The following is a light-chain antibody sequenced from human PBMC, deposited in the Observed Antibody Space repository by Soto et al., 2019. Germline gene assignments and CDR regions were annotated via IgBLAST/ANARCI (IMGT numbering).Light chain of an antibody. Sequence: DIQMTQSPSTLSASVVDRVTITCLASQSISSWLAWYQQKPGKAPKLLIYKASTLKSGVPSRFSGSGSGTEFTLTISSLQPDDFATYYCQQYYIESWTFGQGTKVDIK. CDR3: QQYYIESWT. V-gene: IGKV1-5*03. CDR1: QSISSW. CDR2: KAS. J-gene: IGKJ1*01.